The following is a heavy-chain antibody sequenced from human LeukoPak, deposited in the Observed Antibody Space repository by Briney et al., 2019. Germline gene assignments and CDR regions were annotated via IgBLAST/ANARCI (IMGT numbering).Heavy chain of an antibody. J-gene: IGHJ4*02. CDR1: GFTFSSYW. V-gene: IGHV3-74*01. CDR3: TTSRAFWSNYYGLDN. Sequence: GGSLRLSCTASGFTFSSYWMHWVRQAPGEGLVWVSFINHDGSNTSYADSVKGRFTVSRDNAKNTMYLQVNSLRAEDTAVYYCTTSRAFWSNYYGLDNWGQGTLVTVSS. CDR2: INHDGSNT. D-gene: IGHD3-10*01.